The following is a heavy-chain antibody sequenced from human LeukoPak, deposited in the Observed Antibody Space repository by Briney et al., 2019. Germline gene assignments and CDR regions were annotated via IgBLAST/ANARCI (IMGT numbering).Heavy chain of an antibody. CDR1: GFTFSRYS. CDR3: ARDSATVTSTSSWFDP. V-gene: IGHV3-21*01. J-gene: IGHJ5*02. Sequence: GGSLRLSCAASGFTFSRYSMNWVRQAPGKGLEWVSSISTSSSYIYYADTVKGRFTSSRDNAKKSLYLQMNSLRAEDTAVYYCARDSATVTSTSSWFDPWGLGTLVTVSS. D-gene: IGHD4-17*01. CDR2: ISTSSSYI.